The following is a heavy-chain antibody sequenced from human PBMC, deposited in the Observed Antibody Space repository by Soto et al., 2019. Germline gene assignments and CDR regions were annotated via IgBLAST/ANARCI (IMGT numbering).Heavy chain of an antibody. CDR1: GDSVSSNSAA. J-gene: IGHJ4*02. V-gene: IGHV6-1*01. Sequence: QVQLQQSGPGLVKPSQTLSLTCAISGDSVSSNSAAWNWIRQSPSRGLEWLGRTYYRSKWYNDYAVSVKSRITINPDTAKNQFSLQLNSVTPEDTAVYYCARDRRRTKRSWDVDFDYWGQGTLVTVSS. CDR2: TYYRSKWYN. CDR3: ARDRRRTKRSWDVDFDY. D-gene: IGHD3-22*01.